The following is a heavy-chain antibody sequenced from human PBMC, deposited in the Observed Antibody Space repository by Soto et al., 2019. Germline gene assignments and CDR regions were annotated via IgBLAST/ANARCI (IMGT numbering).Heavy chain of an antibody. Sequence: PSDTLSLTCTVSGCTISTGGSYWSWIRQHPGKGLEWIGYIYYSGSTYYNPSLKSRVTISVDTSKNQFSLKLSSVTAADTAVYYCARSGYSYGPNPLLYWGQGTLVTVS. CDR1: GCTISTGGSY. D-gene: IGHD5-18*01. CDR3: ARSGYSYGPNPLLY. V-gene: IGHV4-31*03. J-gene: IGHJ4*02. CDR2: IYYSGST.